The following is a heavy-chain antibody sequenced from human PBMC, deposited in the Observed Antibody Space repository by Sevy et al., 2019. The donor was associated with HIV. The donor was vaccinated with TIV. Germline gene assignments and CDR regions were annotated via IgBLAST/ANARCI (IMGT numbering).Heavy chain of an antibody. CDR1: GGSITSLY. CDR3: AGENAWGRDYS. V-gene: IGHV4-59*08. Sequence: LSETLSLTCTVSGGSITSLYWNWIRQPPGKGLEWIANIYYNGHINYNPSLKSRVTLSLDTSKNQFSLRLSSVTAADTAMYYCAGENAWGRDYSWGQGTLVTVSS. D-gene: IGHD1-26*01. CDR2: IYYNGHI. J-gene: IGHJ4*02.